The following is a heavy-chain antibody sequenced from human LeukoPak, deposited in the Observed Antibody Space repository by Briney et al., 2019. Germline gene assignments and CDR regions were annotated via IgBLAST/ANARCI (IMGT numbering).Heavy chain of an antibody. Sequence: GSLRLSCAASGFTFSSYSMNWVRQAPGKGLEWVSYISSSSSTIYYADSVKGRFTISRDNAKNSLYLQMNSLRAEDTAVYYCAREKGSGSYYYYGMDVWGQGTTVTVSS. CDR3: AREKGSGSYYYYGMDV. D-gene: IGHD3-10*01. CDR2: ISSSSSTI. J-gene: IGHJ6*02. V-gene: IGHV3-48*04. CDR1: GFTFSSYS.